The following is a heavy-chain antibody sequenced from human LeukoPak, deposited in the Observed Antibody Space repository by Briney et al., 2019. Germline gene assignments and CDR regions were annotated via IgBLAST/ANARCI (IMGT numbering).Heavy chain of an antibody. CDR3: ARVRAAAGLRLFDP. CDR2: IYYSGST. J-gene: IGHJ5*02. D-gene: IGHD6-13*01. Sequence: NSSETLSLTCTVSGGSISSSSYYWGWIRQPPGKGLEWIGSIYYSGSTYYNPSLKSRVTISVDTSKNQFSLKLSSVTAADTAVYYCARVRAAAGLRLFDPWGQGTLVTVSS. V-gene: IGHV4-39*07. CDR1: GGSISSSSYY.